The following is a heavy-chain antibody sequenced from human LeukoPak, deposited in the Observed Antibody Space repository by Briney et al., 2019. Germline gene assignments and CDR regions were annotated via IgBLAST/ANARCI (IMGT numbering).Heavy chain of an antibody. Sequence: ASVKVSCKASGYTFTSYYMHWVRQAPGERGEWMGLINARGGSTNYAQKFRGGVTMTRDTSTSTVYMELSSLRSEDTAVYYCARDRSGSYDYWGQGTLVTVSS. CDR3: ARDRSGSYDY. CDR2: INARGGST. CDR1: GYTFTSYY. D-gene: IGHD1-26*01. J-gene: IGHJ4*02. V-gene: IGHV1-46*01.